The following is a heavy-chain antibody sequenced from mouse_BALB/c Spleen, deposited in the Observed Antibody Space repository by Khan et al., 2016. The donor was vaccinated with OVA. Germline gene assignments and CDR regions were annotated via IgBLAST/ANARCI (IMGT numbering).Heavy chain of an antibody. J-gene: IGHJ2*01. Sequence: QVQLKESGAELVNPGASVNLSCKASGYTLTSYWMHWVKQRPGQGLEWIGEINPSNGRTNYNEKFKSKATLTVDKSSSTAYMQLSSPTPEDTAVNDYARLLISFDYWSQGTTLTVSS. CDR3: ARLLISFDY. V-gene: IGHV1S81*02. CDR1: GYTLTSYW. D-gene: IGHD2-1*01. CDR2: INPSNGRT.